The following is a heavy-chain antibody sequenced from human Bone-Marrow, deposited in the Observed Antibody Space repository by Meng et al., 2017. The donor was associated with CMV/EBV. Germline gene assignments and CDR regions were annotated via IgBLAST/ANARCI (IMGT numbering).Heavy chain of an antibody. CDR1: GFTFTSYW. CDR2: IKQDGSEK. D-gene: IGHD4-17*01. J-gene: IGHJ6*02. CDR3: ANIPVTTNYNGLDV. Sequence: GGSLRLSCAASGFTFTSYWMTWVRQAPGKGLEWVANIKQDGSEKFYVDSAKGRFTISRDNAKNLLSLQMNSLRAEDTAVYYCANIPVTTNYNGLDVWGQGTTVTVSS. V-gene: IGHV3-7*01.